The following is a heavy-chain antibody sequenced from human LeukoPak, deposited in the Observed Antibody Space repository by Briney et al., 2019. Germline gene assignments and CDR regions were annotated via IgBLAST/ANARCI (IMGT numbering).Heavy chain of an antibody. V-gene: IGHV3-7*01. D-gene: IGHD4-17*01. CDR2: IKQDGSEK. CDR3: ARAAHPYDYGNWFDP. Sequence: GGSLRLSCAASGFTFSSYWMSWVRQAPGKGLEWVANIKQDGSEKYYVDSVKGRFTISRDNAKNSLYLQMNSLRAEDTAVYYCARAAHPYDYGNWFDPWGQGTLVTVSS. J-gene: IGHJ5*02. CDR1: GFTFSSYW.